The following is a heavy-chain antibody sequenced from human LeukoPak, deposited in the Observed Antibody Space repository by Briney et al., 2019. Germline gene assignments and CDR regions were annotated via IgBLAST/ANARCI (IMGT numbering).Heavy chain of an antibody. CDR2: ISSSSSYI. CDR1: GYTLTELS. CDR3: ARAYSSGWFVY. J-gene: IGHJ4*02. Sequence: ASVKVSCKVSGYTLTELSMNWVRQAPGKGLEWVSSISSSSSYIYYADSVKGRFTISRDNAKNSLYLQMNSLRAEDTAVYYCARAYSSGWFVYWGQGTLVTVSS. D-gene: IGHD6-19*01. V-gene: IGHV3-21*01.